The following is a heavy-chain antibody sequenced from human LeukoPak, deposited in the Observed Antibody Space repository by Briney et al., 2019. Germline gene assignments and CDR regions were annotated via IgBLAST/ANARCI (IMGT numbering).Heavy chain of an antibody. CDR1: GGSVSSGDYF. CDR2: IYYTGTT. CDR3: ARQYYGSEDN. V-gene: IGHV4-30-4*01. J-gene: IGHJ4*02. D-gene: IGHD3-10*01. Sequence: PSETLSLTCTVPGGSVSSGDYFWSWIRQPPGKGLELIAYIYYTGTTYYNPSLKSPVTISVDTSKNQFSLKLNSVTAADTAVYYCARQYYGSEDNWGQGTLVTVSS.